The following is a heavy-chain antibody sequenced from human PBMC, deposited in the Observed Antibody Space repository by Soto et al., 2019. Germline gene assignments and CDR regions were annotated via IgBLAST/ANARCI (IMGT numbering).Heavy chain of an antibody. D-gene: IGHD6-6*01. J-gene: IGHJ6*02. CDR1: GFTFSSYG. CDR2: IWYDGSNK. CDR3: ARDRHSSSPGDYYYYGMDV. Sequence: QVPLVESGGGVVQPGRSLRLSCAASGFTFSSYGMHWVRQAPGKGLEWVAVIWYDGSNKYYADSVKGRFTISRDNSKNTLYLQMNSLRAEDTAVYYCARDRHSSSPGDYYYYGMDVWGQGTTVTVSS. V-gene: IGHV3-33*01.